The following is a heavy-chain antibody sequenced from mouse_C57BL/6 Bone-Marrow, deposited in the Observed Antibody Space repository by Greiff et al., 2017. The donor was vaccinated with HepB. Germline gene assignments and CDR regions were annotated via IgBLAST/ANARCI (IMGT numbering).Heavy chain of an antibody. CDR1: GYTFTSYW. V-gene: IGHV1-69*01. CDR2: IDPSDSYT. J-gene: IGHJ3*01. Sequence: VQLQQPGAELVMPGASVKLSCKASGYTFTSYWMHWVKQRPGQGLEWIGEIDPSDSYTNYNQKFKGKSTLTVDKSSSTAYMQLSSLTSEDSAVYYCASEVDYPWFAYWGQGTLVTVSA. CDR3: ASEVDYPWFAY. D-gene: IGHD2-4*01.